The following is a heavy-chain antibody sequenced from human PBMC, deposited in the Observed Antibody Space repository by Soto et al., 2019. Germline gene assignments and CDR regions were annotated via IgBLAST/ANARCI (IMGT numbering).Heavy chain of an antibody. CDR3: ARGGYYDNTWGKLSHYGLDV. Sequence: QVQLVQSAAEVKKPGASVRVSCKASGYTFIRYGIAWVRQAPGQGLEWMGWISPYNDYTIYAQKLQGRGTMTADTSTRTGYMGLRGLKSDDTAVYSCARGGYYDNTWGKLSHYGLDVWGQGTSVTVSS. CDR2: ISPYNDYT. V-gene: IGHV1-18*01. J-gene: IGHJ6*02. CDR1: GYTFIRYG. D-gene: IGHD3-16*01.